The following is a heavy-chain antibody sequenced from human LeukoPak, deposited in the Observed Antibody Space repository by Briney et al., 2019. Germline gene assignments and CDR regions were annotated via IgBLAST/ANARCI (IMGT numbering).Heavy chain of an antibody. J-gene: IGHJ4*02. CDR2: IKQDGSEK. D-gene: IGHD5-24*01. CDR1: GFTFSSYW. CDR3: ARCRGVEMATPHFDY. V-gene: IGHV3-7*01. Sequence: GGSLRLSCAASGFTFSSYWMSWVRQAPGKGLEWVANIKQDGSEKYYVDSVKGRFTISRDNAKNSLYLQMNSLRAEDTAVYYCARCRGVEMATPHFDYWGQGTLVTVSS.